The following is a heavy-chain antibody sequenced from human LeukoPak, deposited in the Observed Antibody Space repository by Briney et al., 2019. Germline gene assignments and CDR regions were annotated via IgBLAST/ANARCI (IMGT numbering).Heavy chain of an antibody. CDR3: ARGRAAVGTIDY. J-gene: IGHJ4*02. D-gene: IGHD6-13*01. V-gene: IGHV1-3*01. Sequence: GASVKVSCKASGYTFTSYAMHWVRQAPGQRLEWMGWINAGNGNTKYSQKFQGRVTITRDTSASTAYMELSSLRSEDTAVYYCARGRAAVGTIDYWGQGTLVTVSS. CDR2: INAGNGNT. CDR1: GYTFTSYA.